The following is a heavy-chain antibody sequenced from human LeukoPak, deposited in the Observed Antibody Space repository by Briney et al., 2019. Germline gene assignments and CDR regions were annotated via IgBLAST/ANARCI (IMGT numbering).Heavy chain of an antibody. J-gene: IGHJ3*02. CDR1: GDSFSSHY. CDR3: ARDLVTVTKGFDI. D-gene: IGHD4-17*01. V-gene: IGHV4-59*11. CDR2: IYHIGRT. Sequence: SEALSLTCAVSGDSFSSHYWTWIRQSPGPGLEWIGYIYHIGRTNYNPSLTSRVTISIDTSKNQFSLKLRSVTAADTAVYYCARDLVTVTKGFDIWGQGTMVSVSS.